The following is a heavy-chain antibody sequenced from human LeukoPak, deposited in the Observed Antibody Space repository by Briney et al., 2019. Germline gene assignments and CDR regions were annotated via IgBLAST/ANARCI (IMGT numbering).Heavy chain of an antibody. D-gene: IGHD3-22*01. CDR3: ARVKYYDSSPLVDY. CDR1: GGSISSGSYY. J-gene: IGHJ4*02. CDR2: IYTSGST. Sequence: NPSETLSLTCTVSGGSISSGSYYWSWIRQPAGKGLEWIGRIYTSGSTNYNPSLKSRVTISVDTSKNQFSLKLSSVTAADTAVYYCARVKYYDSSPLVDYWGQGTLVTVSS. V-gene: IGHV4-61*02.